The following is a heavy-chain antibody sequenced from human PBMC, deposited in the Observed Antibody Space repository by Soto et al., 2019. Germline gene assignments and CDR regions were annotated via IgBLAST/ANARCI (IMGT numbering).Heavy chain of an antibody. D-gene: IGHD2-21*01. CDR3: ARDRPYYPFDP. V-gene: IGHV1-3*01. J-gene: IGHJ5*02. CDR2: INAGNGNT. CDR1: GYTFTSYA. Sequence: QVQLVQSGAEVKKPGASVKVACKASGYTFTSYAMHWVRQAPGQRLEWMGWINAGNGNTKYSQKFQGRVTITRDTSASTAYMELSSLRSEDTAVYYCARDRPYYPFDPWGQGTLVTVSS.